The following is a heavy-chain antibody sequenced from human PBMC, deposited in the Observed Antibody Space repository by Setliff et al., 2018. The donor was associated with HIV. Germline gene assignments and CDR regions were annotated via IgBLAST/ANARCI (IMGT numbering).Heavy chain of an antibody. J-gene: IGHJ4*02. V-gene: IGHV5-51*01. D-gene: IGHD3-22*01. CDR1: GYSFTSYW. CDR3: AREDYYDSSGYYVY. CDR2: IYPGDSDT. Sequence: PGESLTISCKGSGYSFTSYWIGWVRQMPGKGLELMGIIYPGDSDTRYSPSFQGQVTISADKSISTAYLQWSSLKASDTAMYYCAREDYYDSSGYYVYWGQGTLVTVSS.